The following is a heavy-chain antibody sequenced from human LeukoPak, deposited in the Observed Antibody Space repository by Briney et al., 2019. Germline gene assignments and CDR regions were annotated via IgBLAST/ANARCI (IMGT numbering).Heavy chain of an antibody. D-gene: IGHD6-13*01. CDR1: GGTFSSYA. V-gene: IGHV1-69*04. CDR2: IIPILGIA. J-gene: IGHJ4*02. Sequence: GASVKVSCKASGGTFSSYAISWVRQAPGQGLEWMGRIIPILGIANYAQKFQGRVTITADKSTSTAYMELSSLRSEDTAVYYCARAGYSSSWPTPPVLFDYWGQGTLVTVSS. CDR3: ARAGYSSSWPTPPVLFDY.